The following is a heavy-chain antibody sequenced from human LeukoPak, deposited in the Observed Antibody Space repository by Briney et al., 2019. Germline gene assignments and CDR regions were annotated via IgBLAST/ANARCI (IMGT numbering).Heavy chain of an antibody. D-gene: IGHD1-26*01. Sequence: GGSLRLSCAASGFAFEDYGMTWVRQAPGKGLKCVSSINWNGGATYSADSVRGRFTISRDNAKNSLYLQMNSLTPEDTALFYCARRAPYSGNYFDSWGQGILVAVSS. CDR2: INWNGGAT. J-gene: IGHJ4*02. CDR3: ARRAPYSGNYFDS. V-gene: IGHV3-20*04. CDR1: GFAFEDYG.